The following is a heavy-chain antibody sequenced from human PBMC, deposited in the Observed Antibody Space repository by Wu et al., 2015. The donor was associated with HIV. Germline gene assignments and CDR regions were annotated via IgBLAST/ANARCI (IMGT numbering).Heavy chain of an antibody. J-gene: IGHJ4*02. CDR1: GGSFNSYG. CDR3: AYSRTCQXVVVVTPATNFDY. Sequence: QVQLVQSGAEVKKPGSSVKVSCKASGGSFNSYGISWVRQAPGQGLEWMGRIIPVFGPANYAQKFQGRVTITADESTRTAYMELYSLRSEDTAVYYCAYSRTCQXVVVVTPATNFDYWGQGTLSPSSQ. CDR2: IIPVFGPA. D-gene: IGHD2-2*01. V-gene: IGHV1-69*13.